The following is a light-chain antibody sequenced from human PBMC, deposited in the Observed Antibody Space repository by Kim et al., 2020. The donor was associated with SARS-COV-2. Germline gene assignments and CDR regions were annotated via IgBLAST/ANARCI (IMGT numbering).Light chain of an antibody. J-gene: IGLJ2*01. CDR3: QSYDSSVV. V-gene: IGLV1-40*01. Sequence: QSVLTQPPSVSGAPGQRVTISCTGSSSNIGAGYDVHWYRQLPGTAPKLLIYGNSNRPSGVPDRFSGSKSGTSASLAITGLQAEDEADYYCQSYDSSVVFGGGTQLTVL. CDR2: GNS. CDR1: SSNIGAGYD.